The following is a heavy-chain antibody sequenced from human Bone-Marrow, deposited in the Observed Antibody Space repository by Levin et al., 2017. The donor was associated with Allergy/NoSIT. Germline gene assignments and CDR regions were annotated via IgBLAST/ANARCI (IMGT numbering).Heavy chain of an antibody. Sequence: GESLKISCAASGFTFSDYGMHWVRQAPGKGLEWVAVMSYDGRRKYYADSVKGRFTISRDNSERTLYLQMNSLRDEDTGVYYCAKDLVGEYYYDNKMYYFYGMDVWGHGTTVTVSS. D-gene: IGHD3-22*01. CDR1: GFTFSDYG. V-gene: IGHV3-30*18. CDR2: MSYDGRRK. J-gene: IGHJ6*02. CDR3: AKDLVGEYYYDNKMYYFYGMDV.